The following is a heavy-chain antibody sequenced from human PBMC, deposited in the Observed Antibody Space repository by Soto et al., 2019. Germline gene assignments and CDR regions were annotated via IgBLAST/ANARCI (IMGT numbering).Heavy chain of an antibody. CDR3: ARGSRGYSYGYVTYYFDY. J-gene: IGHJ4*02. D-gene: IGHD5-18*01. Sequence: QVQLQQWGAGLLKPSETLSLTCAVYGGSFSGYYWSWIRQSPGKGLEWIGEINHSESTNYSPSLKSRVTISVDTSKNQFSLKLSSVTAADTDVYYCARGSRGYSYGYVTYYFDYWGQGTLVTVSS. CDR2: INHSEST. V-gene: IGHV4-34*01. CDR1: GGSFSGYY.